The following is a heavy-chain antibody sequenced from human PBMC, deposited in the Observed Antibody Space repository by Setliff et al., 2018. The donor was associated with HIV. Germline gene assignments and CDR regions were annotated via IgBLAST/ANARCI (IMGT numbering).Heavy chain of an antibody. CDR3: ARVHLYDATAYYSSFES. V-gene: IGHV4-59*01. CDR2: IYYSGST. D-gene: IGHD2-21*01. CDR1: GDSLSNAW. Sequence: SETLSLTCAVSGDSLSNAWMTWVRQAPGKGLEWIGYIYYSGSTNYNPSLKSRVSMSVDLSKNQFSLHLVSVTAADTAVYFCARVHLYDATAYYSSFESWGPGILVTVSS. J-gene: IGHJ4*02.